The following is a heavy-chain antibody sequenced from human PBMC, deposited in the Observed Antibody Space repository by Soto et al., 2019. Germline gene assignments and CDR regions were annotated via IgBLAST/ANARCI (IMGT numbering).Heavy chain of an antibody. D-gene: IGHD2-2*01. CDR3: AKDHDCSSTSCYSFDY. J-gene: IGHJ4*02. CDR2: ISGSNGNT. CDR1: GFTFSSYA. V-gene: IGHV3-23*01. Sequence: EVQLLESGGGLVQPGGSLRLSCAASGFTFSSYAMSWVRQAPGKGLEWVSGISGSNGNTYYADSVKGRFTISRDNSKNPLYLQMNSLRAEDTAVYYCAKDHDCSSTSCYSFDYWGQGTLVTVSS.